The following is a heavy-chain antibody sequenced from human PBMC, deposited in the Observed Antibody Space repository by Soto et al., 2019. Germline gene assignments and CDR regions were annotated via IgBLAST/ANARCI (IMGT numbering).Heavy chain of an antibody. D-gene: IGHD5-12*01. J-gene: IGHJ3*02. Sequence: GGSLRLSCAASGFTFSSYAMSWVRQPPGKGLEWVSAISGSGGSTYYADSVKGRFTISRDNSKNTLYLQMNSLRAEDTAVYYCAKDRERWLQLDAFDIWGQGTMVTVSS. CDR3: AKDRERWLQLDAFDI. CDR2: ISGSGGST. V-gene: IGHV3-23*01. CDR1: GFTFSSYA.